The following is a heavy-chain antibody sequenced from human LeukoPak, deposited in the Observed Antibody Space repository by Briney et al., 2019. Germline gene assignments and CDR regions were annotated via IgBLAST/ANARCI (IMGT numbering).Heavy chain of an antibody. J-gene: IGHJ6*03. CDR2: IYYSGST. Sequence: SETLSLTCTVSGGSISSGGYYWSWIRQHPGKGLEWSGYIYYSGSTYYNPSLKSRVTISVDTYKTPFSLKLSSVTAADTAVYYCARARLDPRNYCDSSGYSPPSAYYYYMDVWGKGTTVTVSS. D-gene: IGHD3-22*01. V-gene: IGHV4-31*03. CDR3: ARARLDPRNYCDSSGYSPPSAYYYYMDV. CDR1: GGSISSGGYY.